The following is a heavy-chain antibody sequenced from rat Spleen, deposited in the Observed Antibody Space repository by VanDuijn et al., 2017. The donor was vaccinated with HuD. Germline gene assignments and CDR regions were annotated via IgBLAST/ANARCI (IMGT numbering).Heavy chain of an antibody. V-gene: IGHV5-31*01. D-gene: IGHD1-7*01. Sequence: EVQLVESGGGLVQPGRSLKLSCVASGFTFNNYWMTWIRQAPGKGLEWVVSIINTGGSTYYLDSVKGRFTISRDNAESTLYLQMNSLRSEDTATYYCARPSFGYPFAYWGQGTLVTVSS. CDR1: GFTFNNYW. J-gene: IGHJ3*01. CDR3: ARPSFGYPFAY. CDR2: IINTGGST.